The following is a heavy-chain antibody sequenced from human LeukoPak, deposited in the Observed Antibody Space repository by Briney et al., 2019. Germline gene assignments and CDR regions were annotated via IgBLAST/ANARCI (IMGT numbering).Heavy chain of an antibody. V-gene: IGHV1-2*02. CDR1: GYTFTGYY. D-gene: IGHD5-12*01. CDR3: AKNPYEYYFDY. J-gene: IGHJ4*02. Sequence: ASVKVSCKASGYTFTGYYMHWVRQAPGQGLEWMGWINPNSGGTNYAQNFQGRVTMTRDTSIRTAYLELSGLRSDDTAVYYCAKNPYEYYFDYWGQGTLVTVSS. CDR2: INPNSGGT.